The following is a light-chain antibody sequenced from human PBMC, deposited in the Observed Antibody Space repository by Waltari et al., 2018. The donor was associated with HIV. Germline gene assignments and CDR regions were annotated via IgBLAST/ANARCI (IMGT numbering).Light chain of an antibody. Sequence: QSVLTQPPSVSAAPGQQVTISCSGSRSNIGNNYVSWYQPLPGTAPKLLIYDNNKRPSGIPDRFSGSKSGTSATLGITGLQTGDEADYYCGTWDSSLSAVVFGGGTKLTVL. CDR1: RSNIGNNY. V-gene: IGLV1-51*01. CDR3: GTWDSSLSAVV. CDR2: DNN. J-gene: IGLJ2*01.